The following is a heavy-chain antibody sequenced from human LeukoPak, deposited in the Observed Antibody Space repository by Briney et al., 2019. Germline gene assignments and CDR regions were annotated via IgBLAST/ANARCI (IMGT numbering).Heavy chain of an antibody. CDR3: ARGQRQGYCSGGSCHNWFDP. Sequence: SETLSLTCAVYGGSFSGYYWSWIRHPPGKGLEWIGEINHSGSTNYNPSLKSRVTISVDTSKNQFSLKLSSVTAADTAVYYCARGQRQGYCSGGSCHNWFDPWGQGTLVTVSS. J-gene: IGHJ5*02. CDR1: GGSFSGYY. V-gene: IGHV4-34*01. CDR2: INHSGST. D-gene: IGHD2-15*01.